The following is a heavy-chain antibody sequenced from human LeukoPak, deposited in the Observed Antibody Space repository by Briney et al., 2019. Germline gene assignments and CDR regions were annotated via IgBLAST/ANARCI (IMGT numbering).Heavy chain of an antibody. D-gene: IGHD3-3*01. CDR2: IDPSNGNI. Sequence: GASVKVSCKASGYTFNSYVICWVRQAPGQGLEWIGWIDPSNGNIKYTEKLQGSVTMTTDTSTSTAYMDVRSLRSDDTAVYYCARDGVSGHFDYWGRGTLVTVSS. CDR3: ARDGVSGHFDY. J-gene: IGHJ4*01. V-gene: IGHV1-18*04. CDR1: GYTFNSYV.